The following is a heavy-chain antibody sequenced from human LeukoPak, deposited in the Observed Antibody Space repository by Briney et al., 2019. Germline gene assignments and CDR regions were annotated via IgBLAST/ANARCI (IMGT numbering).Heavy chain of an antibody. CDR1: GGSFSNSY. Sequence: SETLSLTCAVYGGSFSNSYWSWIRQPPGKGLEWIGEIHHSGSTNYNPSLKSRVTISVATSKNQFSLKLSSVTAADTAMYYCTRLPPEVSSGWQNWFDPWGQGTLVTVSS. D-gene: IGHD6-19*01. J-gene: IGHJ5*02. CDR3: TRLPPEVSSGWQNWFDP. CDR2: IHHSGST. V-gene: IGHV4-34*01.